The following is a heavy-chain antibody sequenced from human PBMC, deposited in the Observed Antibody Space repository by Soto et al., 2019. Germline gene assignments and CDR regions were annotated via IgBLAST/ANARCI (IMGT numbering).Heavy chain of an antibody. CDR1: GFTFSDYY. CDR2: ISSSGTVM. Sequence: GGSLRLSCAASGFTFSDYYMSWVRQAPGKGLEWVSYISSSGTVMYYADSVKGRFTISRDNAKNSLYLQMNSLRAEDTAVYYCARDGRYCSGGSCYGDYWGQGTLVTVSS. V-gene: IGHV3-11*01. J-gene: IGHJ4*02. D-gene: IGHD2-15*01. CDR3: ARDGRYCSGGSCYGDY.